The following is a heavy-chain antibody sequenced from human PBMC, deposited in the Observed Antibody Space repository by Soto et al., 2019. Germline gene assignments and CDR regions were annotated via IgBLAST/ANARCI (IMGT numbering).Heavy chain of an antibody. CDR2: ISDNGANT. J-gene: IGHJ4*02. CDR3: ARAIGADFFDY. D-gene: IGHD6-25*01. V-gene: IGHV3-23*01. CDR1: GFTFSNYA. Sequence: GGSLRLSCIASGFTFSNYAMSWVRQAPGKGLEWVSTISDNGANTFIGDSMRDHFDISRDNSKNTVFLHLSTVRAEDTAIYYCARAIGADFFDYWGQGTPVTVSS.